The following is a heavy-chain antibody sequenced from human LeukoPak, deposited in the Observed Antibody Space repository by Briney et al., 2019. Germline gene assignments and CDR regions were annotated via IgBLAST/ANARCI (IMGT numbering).Heavy chain of an antibody. CDR2: INDSGST. D-gene: IGHD6-13*01. J-gene: IGHJ3*02. Sequence: SETLSLTCAVYGGSFSGYYWSWIRQPPGKGLEWIGEINDSGSTNYNPSLKSRVTISVDTSKNQFSLKLSSVTAADTAVYYCARGAAKDAFAIWGQGTMVTVSS. CDR1: GGSFSGYY. V-gene: IGHV4-34*01. CDR3: ARGAAKDAFAI.